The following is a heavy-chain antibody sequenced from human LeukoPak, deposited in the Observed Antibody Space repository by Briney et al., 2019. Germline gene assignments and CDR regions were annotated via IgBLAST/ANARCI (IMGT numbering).Heavy chain of an antibody. CDR2: ISESSSYT. J-gene: IGHJ4*02. D-gene: IGHD6-25*01. Sequence: PGGSLRLSCAASGFTFSDYYMSWIRQAPGKGLEWVSYISESSSYTNYADSVKGRFTISRDNAKNSLYLQMNSLRAEDTAVYYCARERTGGYYFDYWGQGTLGTVSS. CDR3: ARERTGGYYFDY. CDR1: GFTFSDYY. V-gene: IGHV3-11*06.